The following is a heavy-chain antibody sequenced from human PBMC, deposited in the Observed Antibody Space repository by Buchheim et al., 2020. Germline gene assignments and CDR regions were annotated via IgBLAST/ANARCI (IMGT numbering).Heavy chain of an antibody. V-gene: IGHV4-31*03. D-gene: IGHD1-26*01. CDR2: IYYSGST. CDR3: AIGRSYYWFDP. Sequence: QVQLQESGPGMVKPSQTLSLTCPVSGGSISSGGYYWSWIRQRTGKGLEWIGYIYYSGSTYYNPSLTSRVTISVDTSKNQFSLKLSSVTASDTTVYYCAIGRSYYWFDPWGQGTL. CDR1: GGSISSGGYY. J-gene: IGHJ5*02.